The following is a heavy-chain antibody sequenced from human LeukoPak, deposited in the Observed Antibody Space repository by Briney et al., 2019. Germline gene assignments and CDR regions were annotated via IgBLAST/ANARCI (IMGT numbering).Heavy chain of an antibody. CDR3: ALELAAGYYFDY. J-gene: IGHJ4*02. D-gene: IGHD1-26*01. V-gene: IGHV4-59*01. CDR2: IYYSGST. Sequence: SETLSLTCAVYGGSLSAYYWSWIRQPPGKGLEWIGYIYYSGSTNYNPSLKSRVTISVDTSKNQFSLKLSSVTAADTAVYYCALELAAGYYFDYWGQGTLVTVSS. CDR1: GGSLSAYY.